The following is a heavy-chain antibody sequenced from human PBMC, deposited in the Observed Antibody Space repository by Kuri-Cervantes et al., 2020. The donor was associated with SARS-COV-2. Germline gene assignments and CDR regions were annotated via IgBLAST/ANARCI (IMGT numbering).Heavy chain of an antibody. CDR1: GYSFTTYW. V-gene: IGHV5-51*01. D-gene: IGHD3-22*01. J-gene: IGHJ6*03. Sequence: GESLKISCKGSGYSFTTYWSGWVRQMPGKGLEWLGIIYPGDSDTRYSPSFQGQVTISTDKSISAAFLQRSSLKASDTAIYYCARRAYDDQVDYYYMDVWGKGTTVTVSS. CDR3: ARRAYDDQVDYYYMDV. CDR2: IYPGDSDT.